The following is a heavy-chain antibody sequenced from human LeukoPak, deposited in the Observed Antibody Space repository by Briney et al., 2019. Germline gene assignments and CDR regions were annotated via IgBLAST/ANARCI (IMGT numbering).Heavy chain of an antibody. J-gene: IGHJ4*02. D-gene: IGHD2-15*01. CDR2: IYHSGST. CDR1: GGSISSSNW. CDR3: ARGQAALASFDY. V-gene: IGHV4-4*02. Sequence: SETLSLTCAVSGGSISSSNWWSWVRQPPGKGLEWIGEIYHSGSTDYNPSLGSRVTISVDKSKNQFSLTLTSVAAADTAVYYCARGQAALASFDYWGQGILVTVSS.